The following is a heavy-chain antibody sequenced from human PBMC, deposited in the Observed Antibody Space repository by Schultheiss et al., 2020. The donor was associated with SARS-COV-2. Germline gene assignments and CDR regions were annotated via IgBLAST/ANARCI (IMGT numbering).Heavy chain of an antibody. V-gene: IGHV3-23*01. Sequence: GGSLRLSCAASGFTFSSYAMSWVRQAPGKGLEYVSAISGSGGRTYYEYSVKGRFTISRDNAKNTLYLHMNSLKTEDTAVYYCTTDRISHQFRPETVGMVIFDYWGRGTLVTVSS. CDR1: GFTFSSYA. CDR3: TTDRISHQFRPETVGMVIFDY. D-gene: IGHD3-3*01. J-gene: IGHJ4*02. CDR2: ISGSGGRT.